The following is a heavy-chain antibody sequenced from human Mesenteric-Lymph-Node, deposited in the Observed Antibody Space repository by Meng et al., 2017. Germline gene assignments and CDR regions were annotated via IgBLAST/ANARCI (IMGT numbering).Heavy chain of an antibody. CDR3: ARASAAAGRFRAGWFDP. J-gene: IGHJ5*02. CDR2: IYTSGST. Sequence: QVQLQESGPGLVKPSETLSLTCTVSGGSISSYYWSWIRQPPGKGLEWIGHIYTSGSTNYNPSLKSRVTISVDTSKNQFSLKLSSVTAADTAVYYCARASAAAGRFRAGWFDPWGQGTLVTVSS. CDR1: GGSISSYY. V-gene: IGHV4-4*08. D-gene: IGHD6-13*01.